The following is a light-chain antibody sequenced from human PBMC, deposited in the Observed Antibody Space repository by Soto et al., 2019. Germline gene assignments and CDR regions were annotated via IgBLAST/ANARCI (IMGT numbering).Light chain of an antibody. CDR3: CSYAGSSTSVV. CDR2: EVS. J-gene: IGLJ2*01. V-gene: IGLV2-23*02. Sequence: QSVLTQPDSVSGSPGQSITISCTGTSSDVGSYNLVSWYQQHPGKAPKLMIYEVSKRPSGVSNRFSGSKSGNTASLTISGLQAEDEAVYYCCSYAGSSTSVVFGGGTQLTVL. CDR1: SSDVGSYNL.